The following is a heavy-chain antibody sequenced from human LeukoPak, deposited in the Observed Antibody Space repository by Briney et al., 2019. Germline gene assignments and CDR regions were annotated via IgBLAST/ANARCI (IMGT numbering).Heavy chain of an antibody. CDR1: GFTFSSYW. V-gene: IGHV3-7*01. D-gene: IGHD4/OR15-4a*01. J-gene: IGHJ6*02. CDR3: ARDKGAPPWYYYGMDV. CDR2: IKQDGSEK. Sequence: PGGSLRLSCAASGFTFSSYWMSWVRQVPGKGLEWVANIKQDGSEKYYVDSVKGRFTISRDNAKNSLYLQMNSLRAEDTAVYYCARDKGAPPWYYYGMDVWGQGTTVTVSS.